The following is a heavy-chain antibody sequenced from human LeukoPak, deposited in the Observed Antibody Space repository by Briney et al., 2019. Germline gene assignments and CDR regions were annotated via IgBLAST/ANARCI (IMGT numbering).Heavy chain of an antibody. V-gene: IGHV4-34*01. CDR2: INHSGST. Sequence: SETLSLTCAVYGGSFSGYYWSWIRQPPGKGLEWIGEINHSGSTNYNPSLKSRVTISVDTSKNQFSLKLSSVTAADTAVYYCARGLSFLGLRDWGQGTLVTVSS. CDR3: ARGLSFLGLRD. D-gene: IGHD3-10*01. J-gene: IGHJ4*02. CDR1: GGSFSGYY.